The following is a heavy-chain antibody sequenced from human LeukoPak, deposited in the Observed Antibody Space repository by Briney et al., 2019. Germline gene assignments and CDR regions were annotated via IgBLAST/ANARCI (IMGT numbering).Heavy chain of an antibody. D-gene: IGHD2/OR15-2a*01. CDR2: IYYSGVT. V-gene: IGHV4-59*12. Sequence: SETLSLTCTVSGDSISSYYWYWFRQPPGKELEWIACIYYSGVTHYNPSLKSRVTISLDTSKSQFSLRLSSVTAADTAVYYCAREGIVRTYDQWGQETLVTVSS. CDR1: GDSISSYY. J-gene: IGHJ4*02. CDR3: AREGIVRTYDQ.